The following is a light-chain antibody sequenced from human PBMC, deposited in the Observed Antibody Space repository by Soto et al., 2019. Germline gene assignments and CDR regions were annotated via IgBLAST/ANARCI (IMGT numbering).Light chain of an antibody. V-gene: IGKV3-15*01. Sequence: EIVMTQSPATLSVSPGERATLSCRASESVNNTLAWYQQKPGQAPRLLIYFASTRATGIPARFSGSGSGTEFTLIISSLQSEDSAVYYCQQYNKWPLTFGGGTKVETK. CDR2: FAS. CDR1: ESVNNT. J-gene: IGKJ4*01. CDR3: QQYNKWPLT.